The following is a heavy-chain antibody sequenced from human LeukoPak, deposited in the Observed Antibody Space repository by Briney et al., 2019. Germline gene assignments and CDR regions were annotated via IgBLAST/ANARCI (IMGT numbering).Heavy chain of an antibody. CDR3: AKMRREKAVYSSGWYFDY. J-gene: IGHJ4*02. D-gene: IGHD6-19*01. Sequence: GGSLRLSCAASGFTFSSYAVSWVRQAPGKGLEWVSAISGSGGSTYYADSVKGRFTISRDNSKNTLYLQMNSLRAEDTAVYYCAKMRREKAVYSSGWYFDYWGQGTLVTVSS. CDR1: GFTFSSYA. V-gene: IGHV3-23*01. CDR2: ISGSGGST.